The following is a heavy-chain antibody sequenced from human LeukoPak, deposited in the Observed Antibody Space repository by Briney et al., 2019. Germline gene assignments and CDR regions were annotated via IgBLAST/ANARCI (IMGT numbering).Heavy chain of an antibody. CDR3: ARSETIWYYFDH. CDR1: GASINTHFYY. D-gene: IGHD1-7*01. CDR2: MYYRGST. Sequence: SETLSLTCTVSGASINTHFYYWGWIRQTPGKGLEWIGNMYYRGSTYYNPSLNSRVSMSLDTSKNQFSLRLSSVTAADTAIYLCARSETIWYYFDHWGQGRLVTVSS. J-gene: IGHJ4*02. V-gene: IGHV4-39*07.